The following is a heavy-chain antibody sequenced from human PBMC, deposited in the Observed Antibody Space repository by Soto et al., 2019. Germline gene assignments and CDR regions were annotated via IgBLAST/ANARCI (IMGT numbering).Heavy chain of an antibody. Sequence: SETLSLTCTVSGGSISSYYWSWIRQPPGKGLEWIGYIYYSGSTNYNPSLKSRVTISVDTSKNQFSLKLSSVTAADTAVYYCASRGDSSSWYRWGYYYGMDVWGQGTTVTVSS. V-gene: IGHV4-59*12. J-gene: IGHJ6*02. D-gene: IGHD6-13*01. CDR1: GGSISSYY. CDR3: ASRGDSSSWYRWGYYYGMDV. CDR2: IYYSGST.